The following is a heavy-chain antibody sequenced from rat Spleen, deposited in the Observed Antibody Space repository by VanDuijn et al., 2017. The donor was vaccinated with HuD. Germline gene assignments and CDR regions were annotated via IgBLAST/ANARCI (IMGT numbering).Heavy chain of an antibody. Sequence: EVQLMESGGGLVQPGRSLKLSCAASGFTFRNYGMHWNRQAPTKGLEWVASISPSGGTTYYRDSVKGRFTISRDNEKVTLFLQMDSLRSEDTATYYCATDYFGGYVLDAWGQGTSVTVSS. CDR2: ISPSGGTT. CDR3: ATDYFGGYVLDA. J-gene: IGHJ4*01. CDR1: GFTFRNYG. D-gene: IGHD1-11*01. V-gene: IGHV5-19*01.